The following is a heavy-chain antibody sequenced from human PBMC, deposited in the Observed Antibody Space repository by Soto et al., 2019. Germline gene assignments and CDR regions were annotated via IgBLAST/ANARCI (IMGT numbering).Heavy chain of an antibody. CDR1: GGSISSYY. J-gene: IGHJ4*02. CDR2: IYYSGST. D-gene: IGHD5-12*01. V-gene: IGHV4-59*12. Sequence: SETLSLTCTVSGGSISSYYWGWIRQPPGKGLEWIGYIYYSGSTNYNPSLKSRVTISVDTSKNQFSLKLSSVTAADTAVYYCARGRRYSGYDFFDYWGQGTLVTVSS. CDR3: ARGRRYSGYDFFDY.